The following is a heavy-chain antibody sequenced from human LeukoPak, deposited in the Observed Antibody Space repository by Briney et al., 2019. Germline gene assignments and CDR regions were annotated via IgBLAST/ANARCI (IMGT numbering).Heavy chain of an antibody. CDR1: GGSFSGYY. Sequence: PSETLSLTCAVYGGSFSGYYWSWIRQPPGKGLEWIGEINHSGSTNYNPSLKSRVTISVDTSKNQFSLKLSSVTAADTAVYYCARGPAKGAFDTWGQGTMVTVSS. V-gene: IGHV4-34*01. CDR3: ARGPAKGAFDT. J-gene: IGHJ3*02. CDR2: INHSGST.